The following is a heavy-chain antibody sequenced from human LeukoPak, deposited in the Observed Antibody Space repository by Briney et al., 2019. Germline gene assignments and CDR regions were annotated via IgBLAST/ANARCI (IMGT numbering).Heavy chain of an antibody. CDR3: SAHETLIVVRPFDY. D-gene: IGHD3-22*01. CDR2: IDPDGTST. CDR1: GLTFSSYW. J-gene: IGHJ4*02. V-gene: IGHV3-74*01. Sequence: PGGSLRLSCAASGLTFSSYWMHWVRQVPGKWPVWVSRIDPDGTSTSYADSVKGRFTISRDNAKNTLYLQMNSLRAEDAAVYYCSAHETLIVVRPFDYWGQGTVVTVSS.